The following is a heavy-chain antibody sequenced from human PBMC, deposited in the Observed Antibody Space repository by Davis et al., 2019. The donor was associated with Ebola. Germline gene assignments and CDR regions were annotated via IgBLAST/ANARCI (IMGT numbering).Heavy chain of an antibody. Sequence: ASVKVSCKASGYTFTSYYMHWVRQAPGQGLEWMGRINPNSGGTNYAQKFQGRVTMTRDTSISTAYMELSRLRSDDTAVYYCAIIAVAGTYFDYWGQGTLVTVSS. V-gene: IGHV1-2*06. J-gene: IGHJ4*02. CDR1: GYTFTSYY. D-gene: IGHD6-19*01. CDR3: AIIAVAGTYFDY. CDR2: INPNSGGT.